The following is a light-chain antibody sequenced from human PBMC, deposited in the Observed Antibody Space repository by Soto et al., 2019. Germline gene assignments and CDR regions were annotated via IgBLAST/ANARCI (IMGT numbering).Light chain of an antibody. Sequence: IMLTQSPGTLSLSPGEGATLSCRASQSVIRSYLAWYQQKPGQAPRLLIYGASSRATGIPDRFSGSGSGTDFSLTISRLEPEDFAVYYCQQYASSPGTFGQGTKVEIK. CDR1: QSVIRSY. CDR3: QQYASSPGT. V-gene: IGKV3-20*01. J-gene: IGKJ1*01. CDR2: GAS.